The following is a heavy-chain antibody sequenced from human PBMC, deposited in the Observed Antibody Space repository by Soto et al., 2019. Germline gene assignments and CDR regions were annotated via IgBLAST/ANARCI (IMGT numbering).Heavy chain of an antibody. CDR3: ATIFGVPVNWFDP. Sequence: ASVKVSCKASGYTFTSYYMQWVRQAPGLGLEWMGIINPSGGSTTYAHKFQGRVTMTRDTSTSTVYMELSSLRSEDTAVYYCATIFGVPVNWFDPWGQGTLVTVSS. V-gene: IGHV1-46*01. D-gene: IGHD3-3*01. J-gene: IGHJ5*02. CDR1: GYTFTSYY. CDR2: INPSGGST.